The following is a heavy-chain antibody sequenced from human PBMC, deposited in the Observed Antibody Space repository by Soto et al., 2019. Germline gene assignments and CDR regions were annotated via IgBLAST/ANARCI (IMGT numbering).Heavy chain of an antibody. D-gene: IGHD3-16*01. Sequence: PSGTLSVTCSVSGRSMSSNYWSWIRQSPDKGLEWLGYVFYGGTDYNPSLGGRVSMSVETSKSQFSLKLTSVTVADTAVYYCASYRGALYFESWGPGILVTVSS. CDR3: ASYRGALYFES. CDR2: VFYGGT. CDR1: GRSMSSNY. V-gene: IGHV4-59*01. J-gene: IGHJ4*02.